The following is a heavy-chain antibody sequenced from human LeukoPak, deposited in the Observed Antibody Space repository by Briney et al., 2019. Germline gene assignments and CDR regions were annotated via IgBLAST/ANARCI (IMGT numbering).Heavy chain of an antibody. CDR2: INPNSVGT. D-gene: IGHD6-19*01. J-gene: IGHJ6*03. CDR1: GYTFTGYY. V-gene: IGHV1-2*02. CDR3: ARTQEAGYSSGRYDSYYYYYMDV. Sequence: AASVKVSCKASGYTFTGYYMHWVRQAPGQGLEWMGWINPNSVGTNYAQKFQGRVTMTRDTSISTAYMELSRLRSDDTAVYYCARTQEAGYSSGRYDSYYYYYMDVWGKGTTVTISS.